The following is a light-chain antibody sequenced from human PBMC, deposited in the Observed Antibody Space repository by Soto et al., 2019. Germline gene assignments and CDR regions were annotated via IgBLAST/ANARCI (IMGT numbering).Light chain of an antibody. CDR2: KAS. Sequence: TPLAQSPASLSACVGDRVTVPCRASQSISTSLAWYQQKPGKAPKLLIYKASNLESGVPSRFSGSGSGTEFTLTISSLQPDDFATYYCQQYNTYSRTFGQGTKV. CDR1: QSISTS. CDR3: QQYNTYSRT. V-gene: IGKV1-5*03. J-gene: IGKJ1*01.